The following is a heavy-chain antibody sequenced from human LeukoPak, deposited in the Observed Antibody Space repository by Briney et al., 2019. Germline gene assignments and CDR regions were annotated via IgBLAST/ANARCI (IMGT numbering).Heavy chain of an antibody. CDR2: ITSSSTYK. J-gene: IGHJ4*02. CDR3: ARDQRGVTGIRDFDY. D-gene: IGHD2-21*02. V-gene: IGHV3-21*04. CDR1: GFTFSRYS. Sequence: PGGSLRLSCAASGFTFSRYSMNWVRRAPGKGLEWVSSITSSSTYKYYADSVKGRFTISRDNAKNSLYLQMNSLRVDDTGIYYCARDQRGVTGIRDFDYWGQGTLVTVSS.